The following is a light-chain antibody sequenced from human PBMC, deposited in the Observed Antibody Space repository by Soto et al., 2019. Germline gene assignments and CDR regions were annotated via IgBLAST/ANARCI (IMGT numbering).Light chain of an antibody. CDR2: ATS. Sequence: IQITQSPSSVSASVGDRVTITCRSSQGISSWLAWYQQKPGKAPKLLIYATSSLQSGVPSRFSGSGSGTDFTLTISRLQPEDFAIYYCQQSYSTLWTFGQGTKVDIK. J-gene: IGKJ1*01. V-gene: IGKV1-12*01. CDR3: QQSYSTLWT. CDR1: QGISSW.